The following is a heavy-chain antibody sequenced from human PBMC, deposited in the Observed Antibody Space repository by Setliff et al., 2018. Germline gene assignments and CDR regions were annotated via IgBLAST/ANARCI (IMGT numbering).Heavy chain of an antibody. D-gene: IGHD3-22*01. CDR3: ARVVAHTHFYDRSDYYFDGLDI. Sequence: SCKASGSHLDDFGINWLRQAPGQGLEWMGWIRPYIGHTIYAQKFQGRVTMTTDAPTSTAYMELTSLRHDDTAVYYCARVVAHTHFYDRSDYYFDGLDIWGQGAKVTVSS. CDR2: IRPYIGHT. V-gene: IGHV1-18*01. J-gene: IGHJ3*02. CDR1: GSHLDDFG.